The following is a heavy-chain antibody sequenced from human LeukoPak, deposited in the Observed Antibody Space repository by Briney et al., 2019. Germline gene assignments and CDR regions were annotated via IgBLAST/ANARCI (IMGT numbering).Heavy chain of an antibody. CDR3: ARAFWSGRVDP. D-gene: IGHD3-3*01. J-gene: IGHJ5*02. CDR1: GYTFTSYY. CDR2: INPSGGST. V-gene: IGHV1-46*03. Sequence: GASVKVSRKASGYTFTSYYMHWVRQAPGQGLEWMGIINPSGGSTSYAQKFQGRVTMTRDTSTSTVYMELSSLRSEDTAVYYCARAFWSGRVDPWGQGTLVTVSS.